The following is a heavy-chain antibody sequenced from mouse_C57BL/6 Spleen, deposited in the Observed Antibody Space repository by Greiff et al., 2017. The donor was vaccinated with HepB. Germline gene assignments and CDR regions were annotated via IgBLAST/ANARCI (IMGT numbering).Heavy chain of an antibody. CDR1: GFTFSDYG. CDR3: AKSYYYGSSQYYFDY. J-gene: IGHJ2*01. V-gene: IGHV5-17*01. Sequence: EVKLMESGGGLVKPGGSLKLSCAASGFTFSDYGMHWVRQAPEKGLEWVAYISSGSSTIYYADTVKGRFTISRDNAKNTLFLQMTSLRSEDTAMYYCAKSYYYGSSQYYFDYWGQGTTLTVSS. CDR2: ISSGSSTI. D-gene: IGHD1-1*01.